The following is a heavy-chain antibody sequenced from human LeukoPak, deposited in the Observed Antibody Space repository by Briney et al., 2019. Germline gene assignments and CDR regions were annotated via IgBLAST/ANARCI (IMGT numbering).Heavy chain of an antibody. CDR3: ARTVLGSGWNVGYFDY. CDR1: GGSFSGYY. D-gene: IGHD6-19*01. J-gene: IGHJ4*02. V-gene: IGHV4-34*01. Sequence: SETLSLTCAVYGGSFSGYYWSWIRQPPGKGLEWIGEINHSGSTNYNPSLKSRVTISVDTSKNQFSLKLSSVTAADTAVYYCARTVLGSGWNVGYFDYWGQGTLVTVSS. CDR2: INHSGST.